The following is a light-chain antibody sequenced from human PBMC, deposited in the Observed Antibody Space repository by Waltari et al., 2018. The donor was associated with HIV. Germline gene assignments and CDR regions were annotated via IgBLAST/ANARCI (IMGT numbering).Light chain of an antibody. Sequence: DIQMTQSPSALSASLGDNVVITCRASQATITYLNCYQQKSNKAPVLLVYSAYKLQSGAPARFRVAGSGGDFSLSITGLQTEDFAKYFCQQSYDSPVNFGPGT. V-gene: IGKV1-39*01. J-gene: IGKJ3*01. CDR1: QATITY. CDR2: SAY. CDR3: QQSYDSPVN.